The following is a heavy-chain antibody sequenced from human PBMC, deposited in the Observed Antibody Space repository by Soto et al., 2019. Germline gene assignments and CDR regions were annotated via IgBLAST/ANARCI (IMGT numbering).Heavy chain of an antibody. CDR1: GFTFSSYA. D-gene: IGHD3-3*01. CDR3: AKGSEGWLRFLEWKTRNYYYLDV. J-gene: IGHJ6*03. V-gene: IGHV3-23*01. Sequence: GGSLRLSCAASGFTFSSYAMSWVRQAPGKGLEWVAAIRGSGGRTYYADSVKGRFTISRDNSKNTLYLQMNSLRAEDTAVYYCAKGSEGWLRFLEWKTRNYYYLDVWGQGTTVTVSS. CDR2: IRGSGGRT.